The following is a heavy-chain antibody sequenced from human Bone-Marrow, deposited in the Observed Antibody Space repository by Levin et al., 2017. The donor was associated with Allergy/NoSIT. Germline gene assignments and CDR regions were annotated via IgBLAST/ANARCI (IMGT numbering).Heavy chain of an antibody. CDR2: IKSQSAGGTA. Sequence: PGGSLRLSCAASGFAFNTAWMNWVRQAPGKGLEWVGRIKSQSAGGTAEYATPVKGRFTISRDDSKDILYLQINSLKTDDTAVYYCTSRTDLRFLGHLSDYYGMDVWGQGTTVTVSS. V-gene: IGHV3-15*07. D-gene: IGHD3-3*01. CDR1: GFAFNTAW. CDR3: TSRTDLRFLGHLSDYYGMDV. J-gene: IGHJ6*02.